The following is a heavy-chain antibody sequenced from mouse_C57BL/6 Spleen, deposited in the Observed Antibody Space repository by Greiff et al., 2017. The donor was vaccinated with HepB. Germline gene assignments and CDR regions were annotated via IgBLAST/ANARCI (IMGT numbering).Heavy chain of an antibody. CDR3: ARQAYDYDRFDY. J-gene: IGHJ2*01. V-gene: IGHV1-81*01. CDR2: IYPRSGNT. CDR1: GYTFTSYG. D-gene: IGHD2-4*01. Sequence: VQLQQSGAELARPGASVKLSCKASGYTFTSYGISWVKQRTGQGLEWIGEIYPRSGNTYYNEKFKGKATLTADKSSSTAYMELRSLTSEDSAVYYCARQAYDYDRFDYWGQGTTLTVSS.